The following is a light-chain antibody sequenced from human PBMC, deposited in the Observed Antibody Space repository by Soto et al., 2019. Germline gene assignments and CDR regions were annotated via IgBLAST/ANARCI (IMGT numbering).Light chain of an antibody. CDR1: SSDVGGYNY. V-gene: IGLV2-14*01. Sequence: QSVLTQPASVSGSPGQSITISCTGTSSDVGGYNYVSWYQQHPGKAPKLMIYEVSNRPSGVSNRLSGSNSGNTASLTISGLQAEDEADYNCSSYTSSRTPYVFGTGTKLTLL. CDR3: SSYTSSRTPYV. CDR2: EVS. J-gene: IGLJ1*01.